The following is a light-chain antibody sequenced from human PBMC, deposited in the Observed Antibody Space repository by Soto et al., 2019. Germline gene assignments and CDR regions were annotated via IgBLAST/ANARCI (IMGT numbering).Light chain of an antibody. CDR2: DES. J-gene: IGKJ4*01. Sequence: IVLTQSPATLSLSPGEIATLSCRASQSVSSYLALYQQKPGQAPRLLIDDESNMATGIPASFSGSGSGTEFALSSRSLGPEDFAVYYCQQRSNWLTFGGGTKVEIK. CDR1: QSVSSY. CDR3: QQRSNWLT. V-gene: IGKV3-11*01.